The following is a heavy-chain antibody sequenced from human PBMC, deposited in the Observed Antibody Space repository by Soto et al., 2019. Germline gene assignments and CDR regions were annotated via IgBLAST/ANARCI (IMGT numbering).Heavy chain of an antibody. J-gene: IGHJ4*02. CDR1: GFDFSRSW. Sequence: EVQVVESGGGLVQPGGSLSLSCEASGFDFSRSWMHWVRQAPGKGLDWVANINEDGRIKQYSYAGFVRGRFTISRDNTKSSLSLQMNSLTVDVRGVYDGVRGYNDGSDDFGHWGQGVLVTVSS. CDR2: INEDGRIK. CDR3: VRGYNDGSDDFGH. V-gene: IGHV3-7*04. D-gene: IGHD3-10*01.